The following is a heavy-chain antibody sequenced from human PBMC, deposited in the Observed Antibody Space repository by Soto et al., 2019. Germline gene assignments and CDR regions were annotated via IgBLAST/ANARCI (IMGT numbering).Heavy chain of an antibody. D-gene: IGHD3-10*01. J-gene: IGHJ4*02. CDR2: IYYSGST. V-gene: IGHV4-39*01. Sequence: PSETLSLTCTVSGGSISSSSYYWGWIRQPPGKGLEWIGSIYYSGSTYYNPSLKSRVTLSVDTSKNQFSLKLSSVTAADTAVYYCASCPQNCITSSPCCLFFDYWGQGTLVTVSS. CDR3: ASCPQNCITSSPCCLFFDY. CDR1: GGSISSSSYY.